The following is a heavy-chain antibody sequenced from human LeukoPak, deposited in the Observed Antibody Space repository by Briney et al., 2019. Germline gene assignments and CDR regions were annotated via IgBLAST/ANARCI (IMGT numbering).Heavy chain of an antibody. CDR3: ARTKPQQFDILS. J-gene: IGHJ4*02. V-gene: IGHV3-33*05. D-gene: IGHD3-9*01. CDR2: ISYDGSNK. Sequence: GGSLRLSCAASRFTFSSYGMHWVRQAPGKGLEWVAVISYDGSNKYYADSVKGRFTISRDNSKNTLYLQMNSLRAEDTAVYYCARTKPQQFDILSWGQGTLVTVSS. CDR1: RFTFSSYG.